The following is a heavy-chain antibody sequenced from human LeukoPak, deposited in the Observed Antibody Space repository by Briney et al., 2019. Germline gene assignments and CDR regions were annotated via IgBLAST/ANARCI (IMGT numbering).Heavy chain of an antibody. Sequence: ASVKVSCKASGGTFSSYAISWVRQAPGQGLEWMGGIIPIFGTANYAQKFQGRVTITADESTSTAYMELSSLRSEDTAVYYCARTDTLDYYYYMDVWGKGTTVTVSS. CDR3: ARTDTLDYYYYMDV. V-gene: IGHV1-69*13. CDR1: GGTFSSYA. D-gene: IGHD5-18*01. CDR2: IIPIFGTA. J-gene: IGHJ6*03.